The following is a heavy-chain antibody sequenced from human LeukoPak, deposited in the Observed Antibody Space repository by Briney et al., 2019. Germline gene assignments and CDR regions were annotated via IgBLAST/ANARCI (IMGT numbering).Heavy chain of an antibody. V-gene: IGHV4-59*01. Sequence: SETLSLTCAVYGGSFSGYYWSWIRQPPGKGLEWIGYIYYSGSTNYNPSLKSRVTISVDTSKNQFSLKLSSVTAADTAVYYCARDPGGSGGYWGQGTLVTVSS. CDR1: GGSFSGYY. CDR3: ARDPGGSGGY. D-gene: IGHD6-19*01. CDR2: IYYSGST. J-gene: IGHJ4*02.